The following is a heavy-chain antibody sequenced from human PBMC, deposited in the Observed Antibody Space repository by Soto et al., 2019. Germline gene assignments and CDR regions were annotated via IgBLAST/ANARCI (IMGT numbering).Heavy chain of an antibody. Sequence: SGPTLVNPTQTLTLTCTFSGFSLSTHGMCVSWIRQPPGKALEWLARIDWDDDKFYSTSLKTRLTISKGTAKNQVVLTMTNMDAVDTGTYFCALTRGVPNCSGGPRYYFASWGPGSLVTVSS. CDR1: GFSLSTHGMC. CDR3: ALTRGVPNCSGGPRYYFAS. D-gene: IGHD2-15*01. J-gene: IGHJ4*02. CDR2: IDWDDDK. V-gene: IGHV2-70*17.